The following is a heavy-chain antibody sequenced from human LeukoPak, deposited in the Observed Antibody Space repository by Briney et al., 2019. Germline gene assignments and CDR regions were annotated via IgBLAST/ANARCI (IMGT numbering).Heavy chain of an antibody. V-gene: IGHV1-69*13. Sequence: SVKVSCKASGGTFSSYAISWVRQVPGQGLEWMGGIIPIFGTANYAQKFQGRVTITADESTSTAYMELSSLRSEDTAVYYCARGNYYDSSGYDPYWYFDLWGRGTLVTVSS. CDR1: GGTFSSYA. CDR2: IIPIFGTA. D-gene: IGHD3-22*01. CDR3: ARGNYYDSSGYDPYWYFDL. J-gene: IGHJ2*01.